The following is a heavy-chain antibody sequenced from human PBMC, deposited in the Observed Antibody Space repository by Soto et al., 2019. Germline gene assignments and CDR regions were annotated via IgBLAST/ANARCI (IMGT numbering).Heavy chain of an antibody. CDR2: IYYSGST. CDR3: ARVFWSDLCFDP. Sequence: SETLSLTCTVSGGSISSYYWSWIRQPPGKGLEWIGYIYYSGSTNYNPSLKSRVTISVDTSKNQFSLKLSSVTAADTAVYYCARVFWSDLCFDPWGQGTLVTVSS. V-gene: IGHV4-59*01. D-gene: IGHD3-3*01. J-gene: IGHJ5*02. CDR1: GGSISSYY.